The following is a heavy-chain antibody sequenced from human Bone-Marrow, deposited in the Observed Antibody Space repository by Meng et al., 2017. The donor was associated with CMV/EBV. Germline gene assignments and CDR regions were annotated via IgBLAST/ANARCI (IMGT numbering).Heavy chain of an antibody. V-gene: IGHV1-2*02. CDR3: ARDQSGTYEY. D-gene: IGHD6-25*01. CDR2: VSPNNGFT. CDR1: GYTFTDFH. J-gene: IGHJ4*02. Sequence: ASVKVSCKTSGYTFTDFHIRIHWVRQAPGQGLEWMGFVSPNNGFTFLAQKFQGRVTMTRDTPINTAYMELNSLRSDDTAVYFCARDQSGTYEYWGQGTLVTVSS.